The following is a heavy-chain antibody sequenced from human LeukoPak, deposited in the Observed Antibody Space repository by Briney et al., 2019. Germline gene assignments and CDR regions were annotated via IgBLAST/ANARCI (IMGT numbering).Heavy chain of an antibody. D-gene: IGHD1-26*01. CDR2: ISGSGGST. V-gene: IGHV3-23*01. CDR3: AKDRSGSYSHFDY. Sequence: PGGSLRLPCAASGFTFSSYAMSWVRQAPGKGLEWVSGISGSGGSTYYADSVKGRFTISRDNSKNTLYLQMNSLRAEDTAVYYCAKDRSGSYSHFDYWGQGTLVTVSS. J-gene: IGHJ4*02. CDR1: GFTFSSYA.